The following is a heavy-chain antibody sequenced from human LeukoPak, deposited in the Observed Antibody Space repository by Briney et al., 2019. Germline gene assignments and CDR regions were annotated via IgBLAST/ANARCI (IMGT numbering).Heavy chain of an antibody. J-gene: IGHJ3*02. Sequence: SVKVSCKASGGTFSSYAISWVRQAPGQGLEWMGGIIPIFGTANYAQKFQGRVTITTDESTSTAYMDLSSLRSEDTAVYYCARAWWSTGDDAFDIWGQGTMVTVSS. D-gene: IGHD2-8*02. CDR1: GGTFSSYA. CDR3: ARAWWSTGDDAFDI. CDR2: IIPIFGTA. V-gene: IGHV1-69*05.